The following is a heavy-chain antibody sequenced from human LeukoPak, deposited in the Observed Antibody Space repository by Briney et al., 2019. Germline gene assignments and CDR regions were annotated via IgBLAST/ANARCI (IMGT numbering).Heavy chain of an antibody. J-gene: IGHJ4*02. D-gene: IGHD3-22*01. CDR1: GYTFTDYY. Sequence: ASVKVSCKASGYTFTDYYMHWVRQAPGQGLEWMGWINPNSGGTNYAQKFQGRVTMTRDTSLSTAYMELSRLRSDDTAVYYCARASYYYDSGGYPGYYFDYWGQGTLVTVSS. V-gene: IGHV1-2*02. CDR3: ARASYYYDSGGYPGYYFDY. CDR2: INPNSGGT.